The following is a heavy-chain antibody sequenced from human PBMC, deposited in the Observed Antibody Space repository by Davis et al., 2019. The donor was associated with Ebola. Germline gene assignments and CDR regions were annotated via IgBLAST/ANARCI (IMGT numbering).Heavy chain of an antibody. Sequence: PGGSLRLSCAASGFTFSGSAMHWVRQASGKGLEWVGRIRSKANSYATAYAASVKGRFTISRDDSKNTAYLQMNSLKTEDTAVYYCTTDQFRGGGYPTYYGMDVWGQGTTVTVSS. V-gene: IGHV3-73*01. CDR1: GFTFSGSA. CDR3: TTDQFRGGGYPTYYGMDV. J-gene: IGHJ6*02. D-gene: IGHD2-15*01. CDR2: IRSKANSYAT.